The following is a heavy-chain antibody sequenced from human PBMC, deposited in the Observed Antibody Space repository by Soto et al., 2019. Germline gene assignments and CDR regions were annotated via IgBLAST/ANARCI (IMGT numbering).Heavy chain of an antibody. D-gene: IGHD2-21*01. V-gene: IGHV4-30-2*01. CDR3: ARGNVVAIDY. J-gene: IGHJ4*02. Sequence: QLQLQESGSGLVKPSQTLSLTCAVSGGSISSGGYSWSWIRQPPGKGLEWIGYIYHSGSTYYNPSSXSXAXRXXHRSKNQFSLKLSSVTAADTAVYYCARGNVVAIDYWGQGTLVTVSS. CDR2: IYHSGST. CDR1: GGSISSGGYS.